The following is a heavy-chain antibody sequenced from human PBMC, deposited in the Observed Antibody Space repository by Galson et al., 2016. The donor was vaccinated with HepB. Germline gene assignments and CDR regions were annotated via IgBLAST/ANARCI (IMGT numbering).Heavy chain of an antibody. CDR3: ARHLIMDEWLRGGWFDA. J-gene: IGHJ5*02. Sequence: SETLSLTCTVSGGSISTSSYYWGWIRQPPGKGLEWIASMFHSGGTYYSPSLKSRVTISADTSKNQFSLDLTSVTAADTAVYYCARHLIMDEWLRGGWFDAWGQGILVTVSS. D-gene: IGHD5-12*01. CDR1: GGSISTSSYY. V-gene: IGHV4-39*01. CDR2: MFHSGGT.